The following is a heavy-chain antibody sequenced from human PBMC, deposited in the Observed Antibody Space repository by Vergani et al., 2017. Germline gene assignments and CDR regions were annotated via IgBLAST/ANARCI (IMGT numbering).Heavy chain of an antibody. CDR2: IYYSGST. CDR1: GGSFSGYY. J-gene: IGHJ3*02. V-gene: IGHV4-34*11. D-gene: IGHD2-15*01. Sequence: QVQLQQWGAGLLKPSETLSLTCAVYGGSFSGYYWSWIRQPPGKGLEWIGYIYYSGSTNYNPSLKSRVTISVDTSKNQFSLKLSSVTAADTAVYYCAISGGSDAFDIWGQGTMVTVSS. CDR3: AISGGSDAFDI.